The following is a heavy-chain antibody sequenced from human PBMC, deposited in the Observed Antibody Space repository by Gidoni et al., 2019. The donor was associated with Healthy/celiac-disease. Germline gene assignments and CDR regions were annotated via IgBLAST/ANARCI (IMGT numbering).Heavy chain of an antibody. CDR3: ARELTGIAAAGYYYYGMDV. CDR1: GFTFSRYA. CDR2: ISYDGSNK. V-gene: IGHV3-30-3*01. J-gene: IGHJ6*02. D-gene: IGHD6-13*01. Sequence: QVQLVESGGGVVQPGRSLRLSCAASGFTFSRYAMHWVRQAPGKGLGWVAVISYDGSNKYYADSVKGRFTISRDNSKNTLYLQMNSLRAEDTAVYYCARELTGIAAAGYYYYGMDVWGQGTTVTVSS.